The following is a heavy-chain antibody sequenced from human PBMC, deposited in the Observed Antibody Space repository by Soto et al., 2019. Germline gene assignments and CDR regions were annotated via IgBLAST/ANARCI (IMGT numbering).Heavy chain of an antibody. CDR1: GGTFNSYS. CDR2: IIPMSGRP. V-gene: IGHV1-69*14. CDR3: TRRGRQSANWFDP. Sequence: QVQLVQSGAEVKTPGSSVKVSCKASGGTFNSYSIDWVRQAPGQGFEWMGGIIPMSGRPNYAQRFQGRVTFSAEKSTNTVYMEVNSLKHEDTAVYYCTRRGRQSANWFDPWGQGTLVTVSS. J-gene: IGHJ5*02.